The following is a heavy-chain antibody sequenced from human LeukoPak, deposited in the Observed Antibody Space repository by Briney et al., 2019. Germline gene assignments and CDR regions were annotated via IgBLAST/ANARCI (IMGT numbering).Heavy chain of an antibody. Sequence: GGSLRLSCAASGFTFSDYFMSWIRQAPGKGLEWVSFISSGGSAVFYADSVKGRFTISRDNAKNSLYLQMNSLRAEDTAVYYCARDPPGGNSGMDVWGQGTTVTVSS. CDR1: GFTFSDYF. D-gene: IGHD1-14*01. CDR3: ARDPPGGNSGMDV. J-gene: IGHJ6*02. CDR2: ISSGGSAV. V-gene: IGHV3-11*01.